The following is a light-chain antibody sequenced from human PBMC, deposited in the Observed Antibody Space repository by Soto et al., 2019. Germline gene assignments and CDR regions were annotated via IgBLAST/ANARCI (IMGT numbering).Light chain of an antibody. CDR2: DAS. CDR1: QRIHTW. Sequence: DIQMTQSPSTLSASVGDRISITCRASQRIHTWLAWYQQKPGKAPHLLIFDASTLESGVPSRFSGSGSETEFTLTISSLQPDDFATYYCQQYNSYSRTFGQGTTVEIK. V-gene: IGKV1-5*01. CDR3: QQYNSYSRT. J-gene: IGKJ1*01.